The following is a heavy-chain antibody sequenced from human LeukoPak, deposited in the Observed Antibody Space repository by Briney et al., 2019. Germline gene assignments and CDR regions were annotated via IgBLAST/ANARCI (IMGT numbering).Heavy chain of an antibody. CDR3: ATDLGSSRPNF. D-gene: IGHD6-13*01. CDR1: GFSFSTYW. J-gene: IGHJ4*02. CDR2: IKQDGSEK. Sequence: RPGGSLRLSCAASGFSFSTYWMSWVRQAPGKGLEWVANIKQDGSEKYYVDSAKGRFTISRDNAKNSLYLQMNSLRAKDTAVYYCATDLGSSRPNFWGQGILVTVSS. V-gene: IGHV3-7*01.